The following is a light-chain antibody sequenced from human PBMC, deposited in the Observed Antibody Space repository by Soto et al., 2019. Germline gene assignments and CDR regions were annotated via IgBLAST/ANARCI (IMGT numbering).Light chain of an antibody. CDR1: QSISSY. J-gene: IGKJ3*01. V-gene: IGKV1-39*01. CDR2: AAS. CDR3: QQSYSTPHFT. Sequence: DIQMTQSPSSLSASVGDRVTITCRASQSISSYLNWYQQKPGKAPKLLIYAASSLQSGVPSRFSGSGSGTDFTLTISSLQPEDFATYYCQQSYSTPHFTFGPGTKVDSK.